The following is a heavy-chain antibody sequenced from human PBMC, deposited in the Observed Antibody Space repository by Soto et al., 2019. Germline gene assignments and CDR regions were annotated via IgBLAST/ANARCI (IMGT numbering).Heavy chain of an antibody. V-gene: IGHV1-69*01. J-gene: IGHJ4*02. Sequence: QVQLVQSGAEVKKPGSSVKVSCKASGGTSSSYTISWVRQAPGQGLEWVGGIIPIFGTTTYAQKFLDRVTITADESTSTAYMEMSSLGSDETAGYYCARGGEANYYTAGSPPNYWGQGTLVTVSS. CDR3: ARGGEANYYTAGSPPNY. CDR1: GGTSSSYT. CDR2: IIPIFGTT. D-gene: IGHD3-10*01.